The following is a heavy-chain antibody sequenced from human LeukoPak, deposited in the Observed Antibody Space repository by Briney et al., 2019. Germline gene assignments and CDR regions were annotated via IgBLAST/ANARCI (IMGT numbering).Heavy chain of an antibody. CDR1: GGSVSSYY. V-gene: IGHV4-59*02. Sequence: PSETLSLTCTVSGGSVSSYYWSWIRQPPGKGLEWIGYIYYSGSTNYNPSLKSRATISVDTSKNQFSLKLSSVTAADTAVYYCATLLGPDAFDIWGQGTMVTVSS. J-gene: IGHJ3*02. CDR2: IYYSGST. CDR3: ATLLGPDAFDI. D-gene: IGHD3-10*01.